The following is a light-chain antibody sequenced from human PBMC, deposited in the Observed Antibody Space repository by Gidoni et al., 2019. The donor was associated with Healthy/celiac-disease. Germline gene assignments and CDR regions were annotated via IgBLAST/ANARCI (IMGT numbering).Light chain of an antibody. CDR2: SNN. J-gene: IGLJ2*01. CDR3: AAWDDSLNGPV. V-gene: IGLV1-44*01. CDR1: SSNIGSNT. Sequence: QSVLTQPPSASGTPGKRVTISCSGSSSNIGSNTVNWYQQLPGTAPKLLIYSNNQRPSGVPDRFSGSQSGTSASLAISGLQSADEADYYCAAWDDSLNGPVFGGGTKLTVL.